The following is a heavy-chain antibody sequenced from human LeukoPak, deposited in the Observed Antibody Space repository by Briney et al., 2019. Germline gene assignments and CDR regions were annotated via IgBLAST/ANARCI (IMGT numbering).Heavy chain of an antibody. J-gene: IGHJ4*02. V-gene: IGHV4-34*01. CDR1: GGSFSGYY. D-gene: IGHD2-15*01. Sequence: SETLSLTCAVYGGSFSGYYWNWIRQPPGKGLEWIGEINHSGSTNYNPSLKRRVTISVDTSKNQFSLKLTSLTAADTAVYYCARDGSPNCSGGSCYSIDFWGQGTLVTVSS. CDR2: INHSGST. CDR3: ARDGSPNCSGGSCYSIDF.